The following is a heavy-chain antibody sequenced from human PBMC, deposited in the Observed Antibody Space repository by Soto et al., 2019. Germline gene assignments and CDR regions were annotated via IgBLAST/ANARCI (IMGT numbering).Heavy chain of an antibody. V-gene: IGHV4-59*01. Sequence: PSETLSLTCTVSGGSINNYYGNCIRQPPGKGLEWIGSIHYSGSTNYNPSLKSRVTISVDTSKNQFSLKLNSVTAADTAEYYCTTGGFSGLVREVLIFAPWGQGSLVTVSS. CDR3: TTGGFSGLVREVLIFAP. CDR2: IHYSGST. J-gene: IGHJ5*02. CDR1: GGSINNYY. D-gene: IGHD3-10*01.